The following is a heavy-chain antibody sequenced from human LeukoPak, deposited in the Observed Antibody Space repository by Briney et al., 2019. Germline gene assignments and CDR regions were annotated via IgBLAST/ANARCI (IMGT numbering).Heavy chain of an antibody. V-gene: IGHV4-30-4*01. D-gene: IGHD3-22*01. CDR2: IYYSGST. J-gene: IGHJ3*02. Sequence: SETLSLTCTVSGGSISSGDYYWSWIRQPPGKGLEWIGYIYYSGSTYYNPSLKSRVTISVDTSKNQSSLKLSSVTAADTAVYYCARDRGRGYYDSSGYYSRLLLAFDIGGRGTIVTVSS. CDR1: GGSISSGDYY. CDR3: ARDRGRGYYDSSGYYSRLLLAFDI.